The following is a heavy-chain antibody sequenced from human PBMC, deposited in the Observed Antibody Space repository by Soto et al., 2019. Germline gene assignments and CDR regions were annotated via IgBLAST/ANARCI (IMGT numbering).Heavy chain of an antibody. Sequence: PGGSLRLSCAASGFTFSSYGMHWVRQAPGKGLEWVAVIWYDGSNKYYADSVKGRFTISRDNSKNTLYLQMNGLRAEDTAVYYCAREYLSSGWYPRPSAMDVWGQGTTVTVSS. CDR3: AREYLSSGWYPRPSAMDV. V-gene: IGHV3-33*01. CDR1: GFTFSSYG. CDR2: IWYDGSNK. D-gene: IGHD6-19*01. J-gene: IGHJ6*02.